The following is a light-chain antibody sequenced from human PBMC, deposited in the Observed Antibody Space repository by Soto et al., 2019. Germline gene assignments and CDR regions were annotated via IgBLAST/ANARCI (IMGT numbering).Light chain of an antibody. CDR2: DVS. CDR3: SSYTSSNNVV. V-gene: IGLV2-14*03. CDR1: SSDVGDHNY. J-gene: IGLJ2*01. Sequence: QSALTQPASVSGSPGQSITISCTGTSSDVGDHNYVSWYQQHPGKAPKLIIHDVSNRPSGVSYRFSASKSGNTASLTISGLQAEDEADYYCSSYTSSNNVVFGGGTKLTVL.